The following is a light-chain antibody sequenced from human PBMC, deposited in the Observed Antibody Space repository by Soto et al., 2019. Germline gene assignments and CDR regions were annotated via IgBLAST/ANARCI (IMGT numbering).Light chain of an antibody. CDR3: SSYTSSIVV. J-gene: IGLJ2*01. Sequence: QSALTQPASVSGSHGQSITISCTGTSSDVGGYNYVSWYQQHPGKAPKLMIYEVSNRPSGVSNRFSGSKSGNTASLTISGLQAEDEADYYFSSYTSSIVVFGGGTKLTVL. CDR1: SSDVGGYNY. CDR2: EVS. V-gene: IGLV2-14*01.